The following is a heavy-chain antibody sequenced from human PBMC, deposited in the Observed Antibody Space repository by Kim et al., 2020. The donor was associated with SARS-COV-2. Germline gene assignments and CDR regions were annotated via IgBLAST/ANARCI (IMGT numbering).Heavy chain of an antibody. V-gene: IGHV1-58*01. CDR1: GFTFTSSA. Sequence: SVKVSCKASGFTFTSSAVQWVRQARGQRLEWIGWIVVGSGNTNYAQKFQERVTITRDMSTSTAYMELSSLRSEDTAVYYCAAPQLWTYYYYYGMDVWGQGTTVTVSS. CDR3: AAPQLWTYYYYYGMDV. J-gene: IGHJ6*02. CDR2: IVVGSGNT. D-gene: IGHD5-18*01.